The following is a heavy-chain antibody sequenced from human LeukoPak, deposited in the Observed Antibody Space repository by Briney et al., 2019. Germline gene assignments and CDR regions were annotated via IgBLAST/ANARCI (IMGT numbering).Heavy chain of an antibody. CDR3: ARDWSDYYDSSGYWYFDL. Sequence: SETLSLTCAVSGGSISSSNWWSWVRQPPGKGLEWIGEIYHSGSTNYNPSLKSRVTISVDTSKNQFSLKLSSVTAADTAVYYCARDWSDYYDSSGYWYFDLWGRGTLVTVSS. V-gene: IGHV4-4*02. J-gene: IGHJ2*01. CDR2: IYHSGST. D-gene: IGHD3-22*01. CDR1: GGSISSSNW.